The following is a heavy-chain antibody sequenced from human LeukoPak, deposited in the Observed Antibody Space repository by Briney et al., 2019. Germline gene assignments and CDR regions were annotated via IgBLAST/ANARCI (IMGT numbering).Heavy chain of an antibody. CDR3: ARRAGWRYNYYYYYYMDV. CDR1: GGSFSGYY. CDR2: INHSGST. Sequence: PSETLSLTCAVYGGSFSGYYWSWIRQPPGKGLEWIGEINHSGSTNYNPSLKSRVTISVDTSKNQFSLKLSSVTAADTAVYYCARRAGWRYNYYYYYYMDVWGKGTMVTVSS. J-gene: IGHJ6*03. D-gene: IGHD5-18*01. V-gene: IGHV4-34*01.